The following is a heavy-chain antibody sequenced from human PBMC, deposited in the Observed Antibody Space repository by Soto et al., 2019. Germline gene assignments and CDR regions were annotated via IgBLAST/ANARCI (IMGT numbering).Heavy chain of an antibody. V-gene: IGHV3-33*01. CDR2: IWYDGSNK. CDR1: GFTFSSYG. D-gene: IGHD3-3*01. CDR3: AREYFWSPHDVAFDI. Sequence: QVQLVESGGGVVQPGRSLRLSCAASGFTFSSYGMHWVRQAPGKGLEWVAVIWYDGSNKYYADSVKGRFTISRDNSKNTLYLQMNSLRAEDTAVYYCAREYFWSPHDVAFDIWGQGTMVTVSS. J-gene: IGHJ3*02.